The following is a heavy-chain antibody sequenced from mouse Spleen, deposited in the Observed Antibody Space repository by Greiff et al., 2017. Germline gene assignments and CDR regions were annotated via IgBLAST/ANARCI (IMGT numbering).Heavy chain of an antibody. Sequence: EVMLVESGGGLVKPGGSLKLSCAASGFTFSSYAMSWVRQTPEKRLEWVATLSSGGSYTYYPDSVKGRFTISRDNAKNTLYLQMSSLRSEDTAMYYCATLTTVVATRAMDYWGQGTSVTVSS. CDR2: LSSGGSYT. CDR3: ATLTTVVATRAMDY. V-gene: IGHV5-9-1*01. J-gene: IGHJ4*01. D-gene: IGHD1-1*01. CDR1: GFTFSSYA.